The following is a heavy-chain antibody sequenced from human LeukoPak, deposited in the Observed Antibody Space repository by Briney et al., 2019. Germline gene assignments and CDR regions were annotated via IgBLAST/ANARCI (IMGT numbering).Heavy chain of an antibody. CDR3: ARDYGRSRDYGMDV. CDR1: GFTFSSSA. Sequence: GGSLRLSCAASGFTFSSSAMSWVRQAPGKGLEWVSAISNNGGYTYYADSVQGRFTISRDNSKSTLCLQMNSLRAEDTAMYYCARDYGRSRDYGMDVWGQGTTVTVSS. V-gene: IGHV3-23*01. D-gene: IGHD3-10*01. J-gene: IGHJ6*02. CDR2: ISNNGGYT.